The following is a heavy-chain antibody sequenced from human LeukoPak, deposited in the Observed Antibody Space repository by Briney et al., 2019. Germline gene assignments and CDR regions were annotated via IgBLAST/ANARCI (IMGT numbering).Heavy chain of an antibody. D-gene: IGHD2-21*02. J-gene: IGHJ3*02. CDR2: TYSDSST. CDR1: GFTVSNNY. V-gene: IGHV3-53*01. CDR3: VRKNRDFNAAFDI. Sequence: GGSLRLFCAASGFTVSNNYMSWVRQAPGKGLEWVSITYSDSSTNYADSVKGRFTISRDTSQNTLSLQMNSLRAEDTAVYYCVRKNRDFNAAFDIWGQGTVVTVSS.